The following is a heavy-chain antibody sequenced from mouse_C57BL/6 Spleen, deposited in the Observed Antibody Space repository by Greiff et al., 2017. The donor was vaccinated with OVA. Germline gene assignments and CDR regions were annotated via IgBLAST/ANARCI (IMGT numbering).Heavy chain of an antibody. J-gene: IGHJ3*01. D-gene: IGHD1-1*01. V-gene: IGHV1-82*01. CDR3: ASGSYYYGSPLFAD. CDR2: IYPGDGDT. Sequence: QVQLKESGPELVKPGASVKISCKASGYAFSSSWMNWVKQRPGKGLEWIGRIYPGDGDTNYNGKFKGKATLTADKSSSTAYMQLSSLTSEDSAVYFCASGSYYYGSPLFADWGQGTLVTVSA. CDR1: GYAFSSSW.